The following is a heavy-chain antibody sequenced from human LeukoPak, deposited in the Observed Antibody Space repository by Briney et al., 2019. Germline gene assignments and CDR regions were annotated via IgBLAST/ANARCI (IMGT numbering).Heavy chain of an antibody. CDR1: GGSFSGYY. Sequence: SETLSLTCAVYGGSFSGYYWSWIRQPPGKGLEWIGEINHSGSTNYNPSLKSRVTISVDTSKNQFSLKLSSVTAADTAVYYCARAQRLRLGELSRLPFYWGQGTLVTVSS. CDR3: ARAQRLRLGELSRLPFY. CDR2: INHSGST. D-gene: IGHD3-16*02. V-gene: IGHV4-34*01. J-gene: IGHJ4*02.